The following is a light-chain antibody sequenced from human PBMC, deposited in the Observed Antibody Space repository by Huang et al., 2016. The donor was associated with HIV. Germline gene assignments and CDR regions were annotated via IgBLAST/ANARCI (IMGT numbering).Light chain of an antibody. CDR3: QHYNHWPPLT. J-gene: IGKJ4*01. V-gene: IGKV3-15*01. CDR1: QSVTYN. CDR2: GAS. Sequence: EIVMTQSPATLSVSPGERATLSCRASQSVTYNLAWYQKKPGQAPRLLLFGASTRAAGGPVRFSCSGSGTEFTLTISGLQSEDFAVYYCQHYNHWPPLTFGGGTKVEI.